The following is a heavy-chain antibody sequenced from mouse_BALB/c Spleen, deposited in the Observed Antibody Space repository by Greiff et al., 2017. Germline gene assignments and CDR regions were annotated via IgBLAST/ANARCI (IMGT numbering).Heavy chain of an antibody. CDR2: IRSKSNNYAT. CDR3: VTGTRRGYYFDY. Sequence: EVQLVESGGGLVQPKGSLKLSCAASGFTFNTYAMNWVRQAPGKGLEWVARIRSKSNNYATYYADSVKDRFTISRDDSQSMLYLQMNNLKTEDTAMYYCVTGTRRGYYFDYWGQGTTLTVSS. V-gene: IGHV10-1*02. CDR1: GFTFNTYA. D-gene: IGHD4-1*01. J-gene: IGHJ2*01.